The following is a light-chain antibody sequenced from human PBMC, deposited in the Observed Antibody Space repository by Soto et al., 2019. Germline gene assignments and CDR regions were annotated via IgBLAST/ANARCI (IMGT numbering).Light chain of an antibody. J-gene: IGKJ1*01. V-gene: IGKV1-39*01. Sequence: DIQMTQSPSSLSASVGDRVTITCRASQSISSYLNWYQQKPGKAPKLLIYAASSLQSGVPSRFSGSGSGTECALTISSLQPEDFAPYYCQQSYSTPRTFGQGTKVEIK. CDR2: AAS. CDR1: QSISSY. CDR3: QQSYSTPRT.